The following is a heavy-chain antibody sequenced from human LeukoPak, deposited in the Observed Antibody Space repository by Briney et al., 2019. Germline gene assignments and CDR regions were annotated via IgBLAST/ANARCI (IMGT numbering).Heavy chain of an antibody. CDR3: VKSAGKDGYRDVFDI. CDR1: GITFSNSG. Sequence: PGGSLRLSCVPSGITFSNSGLNWVRQVPGKGLEWVATITKNGDKTYYADSVKGLFIISRDTFRDTLYLQMNSLRVEDTAVYHCVKSAGKDGYRDVFDIWGQGTVVTVSS. D-gene: IGHD5-24*01. V-gene: IGHV3-23*01. CDR2: ITKNGDKT. J-gene: IGHJ3*02.